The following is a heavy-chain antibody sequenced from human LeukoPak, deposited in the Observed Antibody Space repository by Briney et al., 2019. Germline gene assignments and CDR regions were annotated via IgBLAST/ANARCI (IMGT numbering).Heavy chain of an antibody. V-gene: IGHV3-11*04. J-gene: IGHJ3*02. Sequence: GGSLRLSCAASGFTFSDYYMSWIRQAPGKGLEWVSYISSSSSTIYYADSVKGRFTISRDNAKNSLYLQMNSLRAEDTAVYYCARPVLYSYGSMNIWGQGTMVTVSS. CDR1: GFTFSDYY. CDR2: ISSSSSTI. CDR3: ARPVLYSYGSMNI. D-gene: IGHD5-18*01.